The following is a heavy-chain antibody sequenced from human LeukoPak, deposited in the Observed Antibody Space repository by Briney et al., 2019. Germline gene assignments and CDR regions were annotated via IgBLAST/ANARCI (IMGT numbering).Heavy chain of an antibody. V-gene: IGHV4-39*01. J-gene: IGHJ4*02. Sequence: SETLSLTCTVSGASISGYYWGWIRQPPGKGLEWIGSIYYSGSTYYNPSLKSRVTISVDTSKNQFSLKLSSVTAAATSVYYCARQRYFDWLPDYWGQGTLVTVSS. CDR1: GASISGYY. CDR2: IYYSGST. D-gene: IGHD3-9*01. CDR3: ARQRYFDWLPDY.